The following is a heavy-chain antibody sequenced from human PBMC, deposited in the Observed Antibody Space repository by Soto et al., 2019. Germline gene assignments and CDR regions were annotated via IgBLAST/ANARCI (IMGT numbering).Heavy chain of an antibody. CDR1: GGSISSYY. Sequence: SETLSLTCTVSGGSISSYYWSWIRQPPGKGLEWIGYIYYSGSTNYNPSLKSRVTISVDTSKNQFSLKLSSVTAADTAVYYCARVWAAGPHFDYWGQGTLVTVSS. J-gene: IGHJ4*02. D-gene: IGHD6-13*01. CDR3: ARVWAAGPHFDY. CDR2: IYYSGST. V-gene: IGHV4-59*01.